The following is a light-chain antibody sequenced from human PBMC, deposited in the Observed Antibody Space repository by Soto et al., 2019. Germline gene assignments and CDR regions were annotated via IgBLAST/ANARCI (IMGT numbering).Light chain of an antibody. V-gene: IGKV1-39*01. CDR3: QQSSSDRQT. CDR2: GAS. J-gene: IGKJ1*01. Sequence: IQMTQSPSSLSASLGDTVTITCRASQSINNYLNWYQQKAGKAPTLLIYGASSLQSGDPSRFSGSGSGTDFTLTISSLQPDDFATYYCQQSSSDRQTFGQGTKVEIK. CDR1: QSINNY.